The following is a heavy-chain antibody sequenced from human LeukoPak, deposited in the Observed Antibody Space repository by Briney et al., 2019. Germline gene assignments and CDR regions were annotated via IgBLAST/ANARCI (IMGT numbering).Heavy chain of an antibody. Sequence: GGSLRLSCGASGLTFSTYSMNWVRQAPGKGLEWVSYISSDSGTIYYADSVKGRFTISRDNAKNSLYLQMNSLRAEDAAVYYCARAAQPGFDPWGQGTLVTVSS. CDR1: GLTFSTYS. CDR2: ISSDSGTI. J-gene: IGHJ5*02. D-gene: IGHD1-14*01. CDR3: ARAAQPGFDP. V-gene: IGHV3-48*01.